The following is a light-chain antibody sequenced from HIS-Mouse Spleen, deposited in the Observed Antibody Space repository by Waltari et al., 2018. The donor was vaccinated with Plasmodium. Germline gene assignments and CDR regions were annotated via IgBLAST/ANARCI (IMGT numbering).Light chain of an antibody. CDR1: NLGDKY. CDR3: QAWDSSTAWV. V-gene: IGLV3-1*01. Sequence: SYELTQPPSVSVSPGQPASITCSGDNLGDKYACWYQQKPGQSPVLVIDQDSKRPSGIPERFSGSNSGNTATLTISGTQAMDEADYYCQAWDSSTAWVFGGGTKLTVL. CDR2: QDS. J-gene: IGLJ2*01.